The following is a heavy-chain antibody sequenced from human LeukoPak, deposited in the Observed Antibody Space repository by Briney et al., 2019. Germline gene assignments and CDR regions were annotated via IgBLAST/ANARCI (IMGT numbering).Heavy chain of an antibody. CDR2: ISYSGSTK. J-gene: IGHJ4*02. D-gene: IGHD2-2*01. Sequence: GGSLRLSCVASGFTFSSYDMNWVRQAPGKGLEWVSYISYSGSTKYYADSVKGRFTISRDNAKNSLYLQMNSLRDEDTAVYYCARGLAPGGQGTLVTVSS. CDR1: GFTFSSYD. V-gene: IGHV3-48*03. CDR3: ARGLAP.